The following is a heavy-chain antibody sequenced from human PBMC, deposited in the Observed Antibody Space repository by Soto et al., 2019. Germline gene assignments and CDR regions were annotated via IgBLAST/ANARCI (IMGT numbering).Heavy chain of an antibody. CDR1: GFTFSSYA. V-gene: IGHV3-64*01. CDR2: ISSNGGST. CDR3: AREGGGYYFDY. Sequence: GGSLRLSCAASGFTFSSYAMHWVRQAPGKGLEYVSAISSNGGSTYDAKSVKGRITIYRDNCKKTLNLQMGSLRDEDIDVYYCAREGGGYYFDYWGQGTLVTVSS. D-gene: IGHD3-16*01. J-gene: IGHJ4*02.